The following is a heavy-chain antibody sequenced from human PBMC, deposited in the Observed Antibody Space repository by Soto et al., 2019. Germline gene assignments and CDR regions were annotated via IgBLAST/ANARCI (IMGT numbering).Heavy chain of an antibody. J-gene: IGHJ4*02. Sequence: QVHLVQSGAEVKKPGASVKVSCKGSGYDFTTYVITWVRQAPGQGLGWMAWISAHNGNTDYAQKLQGRVNVTRKTSNRTAYMGLRSLRSDDKAVYYFGRGRDGDYWGQGALVTVSS. D-gene: IGHD6-6*01. V-gene: IGHV1-18*01. CDR3: GRGRDGDY. CDR2: ISAHNGNT. CDR1: GYDFTTYV.